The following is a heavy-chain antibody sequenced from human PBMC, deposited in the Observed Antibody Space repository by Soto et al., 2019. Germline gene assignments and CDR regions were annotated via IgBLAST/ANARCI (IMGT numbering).Heavy chain of an antibody. J-gene: IGHJ4*02. CDR1: GYTFTGYH. CDR3: ARGDIVLMVYATGPFDY. D-gene: IGHD2-8*01. CDR2: INPNSGGT. Sequence: ASVKVSCKASGYTFTGYHMHWVRQAPGQGLEWMGWINPNSGGTNYAQKFQGWVTMTRDTSISTAYMELSRLRSDDTAVYYCARGDIVLMVYATGPFDYWGQGTLVTVSS. V-gene: IGHV1-2*04.